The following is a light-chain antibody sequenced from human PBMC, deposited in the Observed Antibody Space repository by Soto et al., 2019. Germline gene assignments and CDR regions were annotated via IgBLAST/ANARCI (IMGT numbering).Light chain of an antibody. CDR2: ATS. CDR1: QNIRSY. CDR3: QQGYSSRWT. Sequence: DIQMTQSPSSLSASVGDRVTITCRASQNIRSYLNWYQQKPGKAPQLLSYATSSWQTGVPSRFSASGSGTDFSLVISDLQPEDSATYYCQQGYSSRWTSGRGTKVEI. J-gene: IGKJ1*01. V-gene: IGKV1-39*01.